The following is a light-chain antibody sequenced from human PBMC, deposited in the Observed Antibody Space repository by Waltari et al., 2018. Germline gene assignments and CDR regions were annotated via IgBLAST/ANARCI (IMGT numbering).Light chain of an antibody. J-gene: IGKJ3*01. V-gene: IGKV1-39*01. CDR2: AAS. CDR1: QSISSY. Sequence: DIQMTQSPSSLPASVGDRVTITGRASQSISSYLNWYQQKPGKAPKLLIYAASSLQSGVPSRFSGSGSGTDFTLTISSLQPEDFATYYCQQSYSTPFTFGPGTKVDIK. CDR3: QQSYSTPFT.